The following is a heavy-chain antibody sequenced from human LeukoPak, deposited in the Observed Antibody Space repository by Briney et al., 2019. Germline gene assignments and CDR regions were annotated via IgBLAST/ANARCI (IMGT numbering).Heavy chain of an antibody. CDR1: GYIFTSYG. D-gene: IGHD3-22*01. J-gene: IGHJ4*02. CDR3: AREPTTYYYDSSGYYPVYYFDY. CDR2: ISAYNGNT. V-gene: IGHV1-18*01. Sequence: ASVKVSCKASGYIFTSYGISWVRQAPGQGPEWMGWISAYNGNTNYAQKLQGRVTMTTDTSTSTAYMELRSLRSDDTAVYYCAREPTTYYYDSSGYYPVYYFDYWGQGTLVTVSS.